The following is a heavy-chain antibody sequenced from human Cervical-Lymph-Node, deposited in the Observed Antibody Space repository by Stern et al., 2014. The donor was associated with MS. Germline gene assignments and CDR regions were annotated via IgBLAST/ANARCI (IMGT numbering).Heavy chain of an antibody. CDR3: ARGAYCGGDCYWGWFDS. J-gene: IGHJ5*01. CDR1: GDTFSDYS. CDR2: IIPLFGAA. D-gene: IGHD2-21*02. V-gene: IGHV1-69*01. Sequence: QLVQSGAEVKRPGSSVTVSCKSSGDTFSDYSISWVRRAPGHGLEWVGGIIPLFGAADYAQMFQGRVSITADESTTTAYMELSSLRSEDTAMYYCARGAYCGGDCYWGWFDSWGQGTLVTVSS.